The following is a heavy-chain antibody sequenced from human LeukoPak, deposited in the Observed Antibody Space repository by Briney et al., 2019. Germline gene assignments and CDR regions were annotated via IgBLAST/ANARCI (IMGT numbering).Heavy chain of an antibody. D-gene: IGHD6-19*01. CDR3: ARDSVAGTSDY. CDR1: GLTFSDYS. CDR2: ISAGGGST. J-gene: IGHJ4*02. Sequence: PGGSLRLSCAASGLTFSDYSMTWVRQAPGKGLFWVSGISAGGGSTYYADSVKGRFTISRDNSRNTLYLQMNSLRDEDTAVYYCARDSVAGTSDYWGQGTLVTVSS. V-gene: IGHV3-23*01.